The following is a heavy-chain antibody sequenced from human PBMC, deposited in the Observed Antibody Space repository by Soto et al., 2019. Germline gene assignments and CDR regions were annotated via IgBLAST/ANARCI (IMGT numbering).Heavy chain of an antibody. Sequence: PSETLSLTCNVSGGSIRDYFWTWVRQPPGKGLEWIGYISSSGTINYNSSLKSRITISLDTSRNHFSLNLSSVTTADTAVYFCARDRKLVIPGNYYYYGMDVWGQGTTVTVSS. CDR3: ARDRKLVIPGNYYYYGMDV. CDR2: ISSSGTI. CDR1: GGSIRDYF. V-gene: IGHV4-59*01. J-gene: IGHJ6*02. D-gene: IGHD3-9*01.